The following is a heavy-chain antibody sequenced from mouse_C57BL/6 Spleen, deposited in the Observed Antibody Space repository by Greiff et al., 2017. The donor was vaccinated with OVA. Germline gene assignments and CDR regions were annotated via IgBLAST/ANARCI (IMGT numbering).Heavy chain of an antibody. CDR1: GYTFTSYW. Sequence: QVQLQQSGAELAKPGASVKLSCKASGYTFTSYWMHWVKQRPGQGLAWIGYINPSSGYTKYNQKFKDKATLTADKSSSTAYMQLSSLTSEDSAVEYCASDHYGSSFFGYWGQGTTLTVSS. CDR2: INPSSGYT. D-gene: IGHD1-1*01. CDR3: ASDHYGSSFFGY. V-gene: IGHV1-7*01. J-gene: IGHJ2*01.